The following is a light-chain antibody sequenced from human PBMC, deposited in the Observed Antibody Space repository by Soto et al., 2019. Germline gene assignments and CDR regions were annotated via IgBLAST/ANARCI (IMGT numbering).Light chain of an antibody. J-gene: IGKJ1*01. Sequence: EIAMTQSPATLSVSPGERATLSCRASQSVSSNLAWYQQKPGQAPRLLIYGASTRATGIPARFSGSGSGTEFTLTINSLQSEDFAVYYCQQYNNWPRTFGQGTKVDI. V-gene: IGKV3-15*01. CDR1: QSVSSN. CDR2: GAS. CDR3: QQYNNWPRT.